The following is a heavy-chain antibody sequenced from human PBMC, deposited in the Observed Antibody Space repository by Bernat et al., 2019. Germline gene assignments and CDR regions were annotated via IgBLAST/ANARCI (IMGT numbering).Heavy chain of an antibody. J-gene: IGHJ4*02. V-gene: IGHV3-7*03. D-gene: IGHD6-19*01. CDR2: INEDGSEK. CDR1: GFTFSGYW. CDR3: ARDQWRIFDY. Sequence: EVQLVESGGGLVQPGGSLRLSCAASGFTFSGYWMGWVRQAPGKGLEWVANINEDGSEKYYVDSVKGRFTISRDNAKNSLYLQMNSLGAEDTAVYYCARDQWRIFDYWGQGTLVPVSS.